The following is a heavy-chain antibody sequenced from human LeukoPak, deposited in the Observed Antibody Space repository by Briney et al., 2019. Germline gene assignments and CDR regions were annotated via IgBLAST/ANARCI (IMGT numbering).Heavy chain of an antibody. CDR1: GGSISSFF. D-gene: IGHD3-9*01. V-gene: IGHV4-59*01. Sequence: SETLSLTCTASGGSISSFFWSWIRQPPGKGLGWIGYVHSSGSTKYNPSLKSRLIISVDMSKNQFSLKLRSVSVADTAVYYCARLAPGNYDILTGDPKVVFDYWGQGALVTVSS. CDR2: VHSSGST. J-gene: IGHJ4*02. CDR3: ARLAPGNYDILTGDPKVVFDY.